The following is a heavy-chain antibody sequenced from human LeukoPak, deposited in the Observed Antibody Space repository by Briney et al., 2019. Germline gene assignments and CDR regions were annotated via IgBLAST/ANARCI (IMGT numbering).Heavy chain of an antibody. CDR3: ARGRGRGDYFDY. Sequence: SETLSLTCAVSGGSISSGGYSWSWIRQPPGKGLEWIGYIYHSGSTYYNPSLKSRITISVDRSKNQFSLKLSSVTAADTAVYYCARGRGRGDYFDYWGQGTLVTVSS. J-gene: IGHJ4*02. CDR1: GGSISSGGYS. CDR2: IYHSGST. D-gene: IGHD3-10*01. V-gene: IGHV4-30-2*01.